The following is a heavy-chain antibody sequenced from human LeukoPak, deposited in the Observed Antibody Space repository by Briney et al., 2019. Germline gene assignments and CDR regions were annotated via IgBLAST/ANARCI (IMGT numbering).Heavy chain of an antibody. D-gene: IGHD3-22*01. CDR1: GFTFSSYE. Sequence: RTGGSLRLSCAASGFTFSSYEMNWVRQAPGKGLEWVSYISSSGSTIYYADSVKGRFTISRDNAKNSLYLQMNSLRAEDTAVYYCARGDYSDASDYFPLFDNWGQGTLVTVSS. V-gene: IGHV3-48*03. CDR2: ISSSGSTI. J-gene: IGHJ4*02. CDR3: ARGDYSDASDYFPLFDN.